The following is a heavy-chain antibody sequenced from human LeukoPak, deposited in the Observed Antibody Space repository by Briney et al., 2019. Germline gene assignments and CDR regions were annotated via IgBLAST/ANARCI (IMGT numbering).Heavy chain of an antibody. CDR1: GYTFTSYY. CDR3: AREVPENFNFDY. V-gene: IGHV1-46*01. CDR2: IKPSGGST. Sequence: ASVKAFCKASGYTFTSYYTHWVRQAPGQGLEWMGIIKPSGGSTLYAQKFQGRVTVTSDMSTSTVYVELSSLRSEDTAVYYCAREVPENFNFDYWGQGTLVTVSP. D-gene: IGHD2/OR15-2a*01. J-gene: IGHJ4*02.